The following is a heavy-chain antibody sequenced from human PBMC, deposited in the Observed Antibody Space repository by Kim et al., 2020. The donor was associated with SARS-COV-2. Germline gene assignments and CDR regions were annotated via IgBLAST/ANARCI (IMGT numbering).Heavy chain of an antibody. CDR3: AKERVGSGWGSYHDY. V-gene: IGHV3-23*01. CDR1: GFTFSNSG. Sequence: GGSLRLSCTASGFTFSNSGMAWVRQAPGKGKEWVSAIGVGGSTFYPASVRGRFIISRDNSENPLYLQMNSLRADDTAIYYVAKERVGSGWGSYHDYWGQG. J-gene: IGHJ4*02. CDR2: IGVGGST. D-gene: IGHD6-25*01.